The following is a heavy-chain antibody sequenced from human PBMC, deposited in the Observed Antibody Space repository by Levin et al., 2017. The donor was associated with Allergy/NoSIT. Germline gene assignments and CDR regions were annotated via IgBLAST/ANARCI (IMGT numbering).Heavy chain of an antibody. V-gene: IGHV3-23*01. CDR3: AKSIAAAGTKYFDL. Sequence: GESLKISCAASGFTFSSYAMSWVRQAPGKGLEWVSAISGSGGSTYYADSVKGRFTISRDNSKNTLYLQMNSLRAEDTAVYYCAKSIAAAGTKYFDLWGRGTLVTVSS. J-gene: IGHJ2*01. D-gene: IGHD6-13*01. CDR1: GFTFSSYA. CDR2: ISGSGGST.